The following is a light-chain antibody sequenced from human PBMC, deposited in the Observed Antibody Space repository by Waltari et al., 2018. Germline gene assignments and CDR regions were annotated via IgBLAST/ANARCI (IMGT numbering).Light chain of an antibody. CDR1: RLHSRNV. Sequence: QLVLTQSPSASASLGASVQLTCTLSRLHSRNVIACPHMQPEKGPRYLMKVNSEGSHSKGDETPDRFSGSSSGAERYLTISNLQPEDEADYYCQTGGHGTWVFGGGTKVTVL. CDR2: VNSEGSH. V-gene: IGLV4-69*01. J-gene: IGLJ3*02. CDR3: QTGGHGTWV.